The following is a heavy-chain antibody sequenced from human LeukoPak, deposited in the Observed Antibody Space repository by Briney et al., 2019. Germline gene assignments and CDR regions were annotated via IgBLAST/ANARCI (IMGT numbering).Heavy chain of an antibody. J-gene: IGHJ4*02. D-gene: IGHD3-3*01. CDR1: GYTFTGYY. CDR3: AKQGNDFWSGYYLLDY. V-gene: IGHV1-2*02. Sequence: ASVKVSCKASGYTFTGYYMHWVRQAPGQGLEWMGWINPNSGGTNYAQKFQGRVTMTRDTSISTAYMELSRLRSDDTAVYYCAKQGNDFWSGYYLLDYWGQGTLVTVSS. CDR2: INPNSGGT.